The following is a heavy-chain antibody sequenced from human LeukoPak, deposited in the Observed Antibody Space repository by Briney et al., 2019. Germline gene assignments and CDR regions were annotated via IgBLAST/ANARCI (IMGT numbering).Heavy chain of an antibody. CDR3: ASLSIAEAGIRRFDY. CDR1: GGSISSYY. CDR2: IYYSGST. J-gene: IGHJ4*02. D-gene: IGHD6-13*01. V-gene: IGHV4-59*01. Sequence: SETLSLTCTVSGGSISSYYWSWIRQPPGKGLEWIGYIYYSGSTNYYPSFKSRRTISVDTSKNQFSLKLSSVTAADTAVYYCASLSIAEAGIRRFDYWGQGTLVTVSS.